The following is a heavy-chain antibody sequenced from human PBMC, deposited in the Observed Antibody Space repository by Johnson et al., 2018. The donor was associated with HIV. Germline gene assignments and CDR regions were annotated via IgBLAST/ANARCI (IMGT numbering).Heavy chain of an antibody. Sequence: QVQLVESGGGVAQPGRSLRLSCAASGFTFSSYAMHWVRQAPGKGLEWVAVISYDGSNTYYADSVKGRFTISRDNSKNTLYLNMNSLRAEDTAVYYCAGGESGSSSNAFDIWGQGTMVTVSS. CDR3: AGGESGSSSNAFDI. J-gene: IGHJ3*02. D-gene: IGHD6-13*01. CDR2: ISYDGSNT. CDR1: GFTFSSYA. V-gene: IGHV3-30-3*01.